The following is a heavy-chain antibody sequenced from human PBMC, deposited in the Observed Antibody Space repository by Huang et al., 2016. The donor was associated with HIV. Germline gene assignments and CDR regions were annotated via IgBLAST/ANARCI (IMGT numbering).Heavy chain of an antibody. D-gene: IGHD2-15*01. CDR2: ISGSSSYK. CDR1: GFTFSIYS. V-gene: IGHV3-21*01. J-gene: IGHJ4*02. Sequence: EVQLVESGGGRVKPGGSLSLSCSASGFTFSIYSMNWFRQAPVKGLEWVSSISGSSSYKYFADPVKGRFTIFRDNAKNSLYLQMNSLRAEDTAVYYCARDVPDGVAATHFDYWGQGTLVTVSS. CDR3: ARDVPDGVAATHFDY.